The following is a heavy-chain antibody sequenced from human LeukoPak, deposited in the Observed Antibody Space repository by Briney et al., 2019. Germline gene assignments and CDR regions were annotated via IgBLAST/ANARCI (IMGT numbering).Heavy chain of an antibody. V-gene: IGHV3-23*01. CDR1: GFTFSSYG. Sequence: GGSLRLSCAASGFTFSSYGMSWVRQAPGKGLEWVAGIAPSGGGTEYADSVKGRFTISRDDSQKTLYLQMNSLTADDTAVYFCARALLTGITTRGYFDYWGQGTLVTVSS. J-gene: IGHJ4*02. CDR2: IAPSGGGT. D-gene: IGHD1-7*01. CDR3: ARALLTGITTRGYFDY.